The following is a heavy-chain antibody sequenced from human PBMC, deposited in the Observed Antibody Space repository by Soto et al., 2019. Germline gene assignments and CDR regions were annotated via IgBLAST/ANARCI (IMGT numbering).Heavy chain of an antibody. CDR1: GFTFSGSA. V-gene: IGHV3-73*01. Sequence: PGGSLRLSCAASGFTFSGSAMHWVRQASGKGLEWVGRIRSKANSYATAYAASVKGRFTISRDDSKNTAYLQMNSLKTEDTAVYYCTRQGGPEGLPYYYYGMDVWGQGTTVTVSS. J-gene: IGHJ6*02. D-gene: IGHD6-25*01. CDR3: TRQGGPEGLPYYYYGMDV. CDR2: IRSKANSYAT.